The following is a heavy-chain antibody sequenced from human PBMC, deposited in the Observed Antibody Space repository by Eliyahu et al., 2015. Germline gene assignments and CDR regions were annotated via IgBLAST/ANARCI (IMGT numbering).Heavy chain of an antibody. CDR1: XFTFSTYW. CDR3: AREVFARPLSFDY. CDR2: INTEGSST. V-gene: IGHV3-74*01. Sequence: GQLVESGGGLVQPGGSLXXXXSVPXFTFSTYWMHWVRQAPGKGLVWVSRINTEGSSTSYADSVKGRFTISRDNAKNTLYLQMNSLRAEDTAVYYCAREVFARPLSFDYWGQGTLVTVSS. J-gene: IGHJ4*02.